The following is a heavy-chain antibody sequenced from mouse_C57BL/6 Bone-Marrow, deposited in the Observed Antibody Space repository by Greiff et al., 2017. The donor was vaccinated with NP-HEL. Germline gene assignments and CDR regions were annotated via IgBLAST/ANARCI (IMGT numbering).Heavy chain of an antibody. CDR3: ARESVYDGYDPAWFAY. D-gene: IGHD2-3*01. V-gene: IGHV2-9-1*01. CDR2: IWTGGGT. CDR1: GFSLTSYA. J-gene: IGHJ3*01. Sequence: VKLQESGPGLVAPSQSLSITCTVSGFSLTSYAISWVRQPPGKGLEWLGVIWTGGGTNYNSALKSRLSISKDNSKSQVFLKMNSLQTDDTSRYYCARESVYDGYDPAWFAYWGQGTLVTVSA.